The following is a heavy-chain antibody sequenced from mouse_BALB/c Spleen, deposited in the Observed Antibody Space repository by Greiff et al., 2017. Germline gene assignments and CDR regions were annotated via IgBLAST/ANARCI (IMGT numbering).Heavy chain of an antibody. CDR3: TPTGTGSFDY. J-gene: IGHJ2*01. V-gene: IGHV6-6*02. Sequence: EVKLQESGGGLVQPGGSMKLSCVASGFTFSNYWMNWVRQSPEKGLEWVAEIRLKSNNYATHYAESVKGRFTISRDDSKSSVYLQMNNLRAEDTGIYYCTPTGTGSFDYWGQGTTLTVSS. D-gene: IGHD4-1*02. CDR1: GFTFSNYW. CDR2: IRLKSNNYAT.